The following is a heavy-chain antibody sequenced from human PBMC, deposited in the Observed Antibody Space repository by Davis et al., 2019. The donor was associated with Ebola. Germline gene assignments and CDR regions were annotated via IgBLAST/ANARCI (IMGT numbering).Heavy chain of an antibody. CDR3: IVVVIGY. J-gene: IGHJ4*02. Sequence: SLKISCAASGFTFSSYAMHWVRQAPGKGLEWVAVISYDGSNKYYADSVKGRFTISRDNSKNTLYLQMNSLRAEDTAVYYCIVVVIGYWGQGTLVTVSS. V-gene: IGHV3-30-3*01. D-gene: IGHD3-22*01. CDR1: GFTFSSYA. CDR2: ISYDGSNK.